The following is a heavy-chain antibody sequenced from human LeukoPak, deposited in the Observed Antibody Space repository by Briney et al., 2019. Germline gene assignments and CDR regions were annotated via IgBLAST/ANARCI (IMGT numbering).Heavy chain of an antibody. CDR1: GFTFSSYS. Sequence: GGSLRLSCAASGFTFSSYSMSWVRQAPGKGLEWVSAISGSDGSTYYTDSVKGRFTISRDNSKNTLYLQMNSLRAEDTAVYYCARDSGRVVRFDYWGQGTLVTVSS. D-gene: IGHD2-2*01. CDR3: ARDSGRVVRFDY. CDR2: ISGSDGST. V-gene: IGHV3-23*01. J-gene: IGHJ4*02.